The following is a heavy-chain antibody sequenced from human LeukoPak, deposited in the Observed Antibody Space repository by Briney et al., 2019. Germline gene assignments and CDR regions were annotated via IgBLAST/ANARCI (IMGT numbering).Heavy chain of an antibody. CDR1: GGSISSSSYY. J-gene: IGHJ4*02. V-gene: IGHV4-39*07. D-gene: IGHD5-18*01. CDR2: IYHSRTTYSGST. Sequence: SETLSLTCTVSGGSISSSSYYSVWIRQPPGKGLEWIGSIYHSRTTYSGSTYYNPSLKSRVNISLDTSKNQFSLKVGSMTAADTAVYYCARAGGYGLIDYWGQGTMVTVSS. CDR3: ARAGGYGLIDY.